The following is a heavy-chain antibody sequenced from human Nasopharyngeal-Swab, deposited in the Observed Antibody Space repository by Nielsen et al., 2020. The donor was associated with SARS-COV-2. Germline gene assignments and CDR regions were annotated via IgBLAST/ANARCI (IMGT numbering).Heavy chain of an antibody. CDR3: ARDRLEGGNYYYYYGMDV. CDR2: ISAYNGNT. D-gene: IGHD3-16*01. J-gene: IGHJ6*02. V-gene: IGHV1-18*01. Sequence: WVRQAPGQGLEWMGWISAYNGNTNYAQKLQGRVTMTTDTSTSTAYMELRGLRSDDTAVYYCARDRLEGGNYYYYYGMDVWGQGTTVTVSS.